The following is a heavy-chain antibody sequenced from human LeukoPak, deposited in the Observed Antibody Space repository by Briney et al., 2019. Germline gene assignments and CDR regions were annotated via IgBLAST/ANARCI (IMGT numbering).Heavy chain of an antibody. CDR1: GFTFSSYA. V-gene: IGHV3-23*01. D-gene: IGHD2-2*01. J-gene: IGHJ4*02. CDR3: AKEIYGTSLDY. CDR2: ISGSGYST. Sequence: GGSLRLSCAASGFTFSSYAMSWVRQAPGKGLEWVSGISGSGYSTSYADSVKGRFTISRQNSKNTLYLQMNSLRAEYTAVYYCAKEIYGTSLDYWGQGTLVTVSS.